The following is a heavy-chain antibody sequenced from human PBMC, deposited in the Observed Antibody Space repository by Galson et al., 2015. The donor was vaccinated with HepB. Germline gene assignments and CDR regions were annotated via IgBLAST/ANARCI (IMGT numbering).Heavy chain of an antibody. CDR1: GYTFTSYA. Sequence: SVKVSCKASGYTFTSYAMDWVRQAPGQGLEWMGWINTNTGNPTYAQGFTGRFVFSLDTSVSTAYLQISSLKAEDTAVYYCARGGTSYCSGGSCYPEEDYYYYMDVWGKGTTVTVSS. J-gene: IGHJ6*03. CDR2: INTNTGNP. D-gene: IGHD2-15*01. V-gene: IGHV7-4-1*02. CDR3: ARGGTSYCSGGSCYPEEDYYYYMDV.